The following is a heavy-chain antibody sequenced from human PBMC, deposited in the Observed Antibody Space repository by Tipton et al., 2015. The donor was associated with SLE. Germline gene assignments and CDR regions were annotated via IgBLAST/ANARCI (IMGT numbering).Heavy chain of an antibody. CDR3: ARPGEAYSWDALGI. V-gene: IGHV4-34*01. D-gene: IGHD2-21*01. J-gene: IGHJ3*02. CDR1: GGSFSGYY. CDR2: SHQSGTT. Sequence: TLSLTCAVYGGSFSGYYWSWIRQPPGKGLEWIGESHQSGTTNYHPSFKSRVTISVDTSKNQFSLRLSSVTAADTAVYYCARPGEAYSWDALGIWGQGTMVTVSS.